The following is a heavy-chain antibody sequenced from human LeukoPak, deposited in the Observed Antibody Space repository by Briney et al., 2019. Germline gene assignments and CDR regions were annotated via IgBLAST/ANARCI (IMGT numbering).Heavy chain of an antibody. CDR2: ISYDGSNK. Sequence: PGRSLRLSCAASGFTFSSYGMHWVRQAPGKGLEWVAVISYDGSNKYYADSVKGRFTISRDNSKNTLYLQMNSLRAEDTAVYYCAKRYGDYFDYWGQGTLVTVSS. CDR3: AKRYGDYFDY. D-gene: IGHD1-14*01. V-gene: IGHV3-30*18. CDR1: GFTFSSYG. J-gene: IGHJ4*02.